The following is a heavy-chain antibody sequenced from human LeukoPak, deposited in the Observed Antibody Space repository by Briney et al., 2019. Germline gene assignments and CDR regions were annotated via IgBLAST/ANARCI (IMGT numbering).Heavy chain of an antibody. Sequence: GGSLRLSCAASGFTFSSYWMHWVRQAPGKGLVWVSRINSDGSSTSYADSVKGRFTISRDNAKNTLYLQMNSLRAEDTAVYYCARGRRGYDYVWGSYRSNWFDPWGQGTLVTVSS. CDR2: INSDGSST. J-gene: IGHJ5*02. V-gene: IGHV3-74*01. D-gene: IGHD3-16*02. CDR1: GFTFSSYW. CDR3: ARGRRGYDYVWGSYRSNWFDP.